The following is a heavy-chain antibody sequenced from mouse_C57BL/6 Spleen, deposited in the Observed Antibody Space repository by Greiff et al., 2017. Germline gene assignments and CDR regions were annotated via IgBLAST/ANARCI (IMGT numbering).Heavy chain of an antibody. CDR3: ARNYGRGGDWYFDV. CDR1: GFSLTSYG. V-gene: IGHV2-2*01. CDR2: IWSGGST. D-gene: IGHD1-1*01. J-gene: IGHJ1*03. Sequence: QVHVKQSGPGLVQPSQSLSITCTVSGFSLTSYGVHWVRQSPGKGLEWLGVIWSGGSTDYNAAFISRLSISKDNSKSQVFFKMNSLQADDTAIYYCARNYGRGGDWYFDVWGTGTTVTVSS.